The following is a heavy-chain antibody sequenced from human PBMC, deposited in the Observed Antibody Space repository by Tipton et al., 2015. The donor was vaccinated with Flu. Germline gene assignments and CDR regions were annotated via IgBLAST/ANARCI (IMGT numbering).Heavy chain of an antibody. D-gene: IGHD3-3*01. CDR3: AYDFWSGLSYFDY. V-gene: IGHV4-38-2*01. Sequence: TLSLTCAVSGYSISSGYYWGWIRQPPGKGLEWIGSIYHSGGTYYNPSLKSRVTISVGTSKNQISLKLSSVTAADTAVYYCAYDFWSGLSYFDYRGQGTLFTVSS. CDR1: GYSISSGYY. CDR2: IYHSGGT. J-gene: IGHJ4*02.